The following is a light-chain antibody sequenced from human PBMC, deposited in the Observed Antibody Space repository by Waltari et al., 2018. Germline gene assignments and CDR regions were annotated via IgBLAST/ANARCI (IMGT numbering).Light chain of an antibody. J-gene: IGLJ1*01. CDR3: HVWHPDMDPGV. Sequence: SYALTQPPSVSVAPGTTARITCGGDHIGSYSVHWYQQKPGQAPVLVIFYDSDRPSGIPERFSGSNSGNTATLTISSVEAGDEAKYYCHVWHPDMDPGVFGPGTEVSV. CDR2: YDS. CDR1: HIGSYS. V-gene: IGLV3-21*04.